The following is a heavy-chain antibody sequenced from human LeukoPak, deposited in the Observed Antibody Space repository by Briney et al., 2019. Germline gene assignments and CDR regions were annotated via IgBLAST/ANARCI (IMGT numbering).Heavy chain of an antibody. CDR1: GGSISSSSYY. Sequence: SETLSLTCTVSGGSISSSSYYWGWIRQPPGKGLEWIGSIYYSGSTYYNPSLKSRVTISVDTSKNQFSLKLSSVTAADTAVYYCARRGDFDWLHWFDPWGQGTLVTVSS. J-gene: IGHJ5*02. V-gene: IGHV4-39*01. D-gene: IGHD3-9*01. CDR2: IYYSGST. CDR3: ARRGDFDWLHWFDP.